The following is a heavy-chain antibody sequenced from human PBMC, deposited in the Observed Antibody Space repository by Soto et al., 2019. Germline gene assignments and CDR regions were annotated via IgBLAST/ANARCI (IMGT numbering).Heavy chain of an antibody. V-gene: IGHV3-30*18. CDR2: ISFDGGYK. J-gene: IGHJ4*02. CDR1: GFTFSNYG. D-gene: IGHD3-10*01. CDR3: AKAVNKYFGSGAFDY. Sequence: QVQLVESGGGVVQPGRSLRLSCVASGFTFSNYGMHWVRQAPGKGLEWVAVISFDGGYKDFADSVKGRFTISRDNSKNTLYLQMDSLRPEDTAVYYCAKAVNKYFGSGAFDYWGQGSLVSVSS.